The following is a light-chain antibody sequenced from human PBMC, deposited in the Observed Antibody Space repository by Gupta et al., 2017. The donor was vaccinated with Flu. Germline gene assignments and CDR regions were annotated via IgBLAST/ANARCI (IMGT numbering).Light chain of an antibody. CDR2: DVS. CDR3: QQYETLIS. Sequence: DIQMTQSPSSLSASVGDRVTITCQASHHISNYLNWYQQKPGKPPKLLIYDVSNLEPGVPSRFSGSGSGTNFIFTITGLQPEDIATYYCQQYETLISFGQGTSLEI. J-gene: IGKJ5*01. CDR1: HHISNY. V-gene: IGKV1-33*01.